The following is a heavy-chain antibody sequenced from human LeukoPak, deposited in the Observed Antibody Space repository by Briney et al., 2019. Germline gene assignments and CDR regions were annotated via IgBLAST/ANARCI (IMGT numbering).Heavy chain of an antibody. CDR2: IIPILGIA. V-gene: IGHV1-69*02. CDR3: ARTSEDYYGSGSYLDYFDY. J-gene: IGHJ4*02. CDR1: GGTFSSYT. Sequence: SVKVSCKASGGTFSSYTISWVRQAPGQGLEWMGRIIPILGIANYAQKFQGRVTITADKSTSTAYMELSSLRSEDTAVYYCARTSEDYYGSGSYLDYFDYWGQGTLVTVSS. D-gene: IGHD3-10*01.